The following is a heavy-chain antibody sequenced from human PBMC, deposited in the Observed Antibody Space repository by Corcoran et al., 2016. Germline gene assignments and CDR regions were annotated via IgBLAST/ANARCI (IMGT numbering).Heavy chain of an antibody. J-gene: IGHJ4*02. V-gene: IGHV3-21*01. CDR3: AGAPIAGTDYFDF. CDR2: ISSTGSYK. D-gene: IGHD6-13*01. Sequence: EVQLVESGGGLVKPGGSLRLSCAASGFMFITYSMHWVRQAPGKGLEWVSSISSTGSYKDYAGSVKGRFTISRDNAKNSLYLQMNSLRAEDTAVEYCAGAPIAGTDYFDFWGQGTLVTVSS. CDR1: GFMFITYS.